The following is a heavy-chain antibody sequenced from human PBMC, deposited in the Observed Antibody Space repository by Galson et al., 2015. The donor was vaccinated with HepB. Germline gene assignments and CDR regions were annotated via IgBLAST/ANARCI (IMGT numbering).Heavy chain of an antibody. V-gene: IGHV3-23*01. J-gene: IGHJ4*02. CDR3: AKGPSSSWIDFDY. CDR2: ISGSGGST. Sequence: SLRLSCAASGFTFSSYAVSWVRQAPGKGLEWVSAISGSGGSTYYADSVKGRFTISRDNSKNTLYLQMNSLRAEDTAVYYCAKGPSSSWIDFDYWGQGTLVTVSS. CDR1: GFTFSSYA. D-gene: IGHD6-13*01.